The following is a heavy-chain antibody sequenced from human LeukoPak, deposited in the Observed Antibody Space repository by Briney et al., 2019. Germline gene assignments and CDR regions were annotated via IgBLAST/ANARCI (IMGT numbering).Heavy chain of an antibody. CDR2: IGGSGANT. CDR1: GFTFSSYA. Sequence: GGSQRLSCAASGFTFSSYAMNWVRQAPGKGLEWVSLIGGSGANTKYADSVKGRFTISRDNSKNTVFLQMNSLRAEDTAVYYCAKELETASRQAPPDALDMWGQGTMVTVSS. D-gene: IGHD5-18*01. V-gene: IGHV3-23*01. J-gene: IGHJ3*02. CDR3: AKELETASRQAPPDALDM.